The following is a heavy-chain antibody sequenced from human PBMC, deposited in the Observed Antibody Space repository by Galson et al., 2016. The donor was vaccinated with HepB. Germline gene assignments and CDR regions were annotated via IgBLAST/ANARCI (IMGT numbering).Heavy chain of an antibody. J-gene: IGHJ4*02. V-gene: IGHV5-51*01. CDR3: ATSAHYSSTWYSFDS. CDR1: GYSFTNSW. D-gene: IGHD6-13*01. CDR2: IYPADSDT. Sequence: QSGAEVKKPGESLKISCKGSGYSFTNSWIGWVRQMPGKGLEWMGIIYPADSDTRYSPSFQGQVTISADKSISTAYLHWSSLKGSGTAIYFCATSAHYSSTWYSFDSWGQGTLVTVSS.